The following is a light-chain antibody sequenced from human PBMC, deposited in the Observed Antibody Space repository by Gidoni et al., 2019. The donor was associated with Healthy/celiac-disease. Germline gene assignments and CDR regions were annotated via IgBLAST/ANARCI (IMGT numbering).Light chain of an antibody. J-gene: IGKJ4*01. Sequence: IQLTQSPSSLSASVGDRVTITCRAGQGISSYLAWYQQKPGKAPNLLIYAASTLQSGVPSRFSGSGSGTDFTLTISSLQPEDFATYYCQQLNSYPLTFGGGTKVKIK. CDR2: AAS. CDR1: QGISSY. CDR3: QQLNSYPLT. V-gene: IGKV1-9*01.